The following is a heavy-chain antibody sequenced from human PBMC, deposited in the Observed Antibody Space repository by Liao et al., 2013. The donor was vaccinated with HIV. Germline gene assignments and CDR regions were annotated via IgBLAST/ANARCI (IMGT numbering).Heavy chain of an antibody. J-gene: IGHJ6*03. CDR2: MYYSGST. D-gene: IGHD2-15*01. CDR3: ARHPCSGGSCYSRYYYYYMDV. CDR1: GGSISSSPYY. V-gene: IGHV4-39*07. Sequence: QLQLQESGPGLVKPSETLSLTCTVSGGSISSSPYYWGWIRQPPGKGLEWIGSMYYSGSTYYNPSLKSRVTISVDTSKNQFSLKLSSVTAADTAVYFCARHPCSGGSCYSRYYYYYMDVWGKGTTVTVSS.